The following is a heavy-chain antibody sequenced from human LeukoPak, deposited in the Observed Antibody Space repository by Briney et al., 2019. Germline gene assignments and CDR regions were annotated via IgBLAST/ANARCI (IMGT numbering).Heavy chain of an antibody. CDR3: ARDTPGELFDY. V-gene: IGHV3-48*01. CDR2: ISSSSSTI. CDR1: GFTFSSYS. D-gene: IGHD1-26*01. Sequence: GGSLRLSCAASGFTFSSYSMHWVRQAPGKGLEWVSYISSSSSTIYYADSVKGRFTISRDNAKNSLYLQMNSLRAEDTAVYYCARDTPGELFDYWGQGTLVTVSS. J-gene: IGHJ4*02.